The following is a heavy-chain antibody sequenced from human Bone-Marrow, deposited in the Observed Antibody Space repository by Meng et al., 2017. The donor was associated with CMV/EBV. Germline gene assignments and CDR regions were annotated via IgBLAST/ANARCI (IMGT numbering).Heavy chain of an antibody. CDR2: IRYDGSDK. D-gene: IGHD3-3*01. V-gene: IGHV3-30*02. J-gene: IGHJ5*02. CDR1: GFTFSSYG. CDR3: AKDNYDFWSPYSRGWFDP. Sequence: GESLKISCAASGFTFSSYGMHWVRQAPGKGLEWVAFIRYDGSDKYYANSVKGRFTISRDTSENTLYLQMNSLRAEDTAVYFCAKDNYDFWSPYSRGWFDPWGPGTLVTVSS.